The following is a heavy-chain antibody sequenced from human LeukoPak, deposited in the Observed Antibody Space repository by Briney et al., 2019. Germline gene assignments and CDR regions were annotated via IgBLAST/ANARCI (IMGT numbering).Heavy chain of an antibody. V-gene: IGHV4-59*01. CDR1: GDSISSYY. CDR3: ARCPVGSNYYFYMDV. Sequence: SETLSLTCTASGDSISSYYWSWIRQPPGKGLGWIGYIYYSASTNYNPSLKSRVTISVDMSKNQFSLKLNSVTAADTAVYYCARCPVGSNYYFYMDVWGKGTTVTVSS. CDR2: IYYSAST. J-gene: IGHJ6*03. D-gene: IGHD2-2*01.